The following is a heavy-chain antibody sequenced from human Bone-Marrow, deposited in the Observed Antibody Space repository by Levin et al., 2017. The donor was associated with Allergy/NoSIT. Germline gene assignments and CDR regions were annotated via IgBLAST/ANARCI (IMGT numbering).Heavy chain of an antibody. J-gene: IGHJ4*02. CDR1: GFTVSSTY. CDR2: IYGGGAT. D-gene: IGHD3-10*02. Sequence: QPGGSLRLSCAVSGFTVSSTYMSWVRQAPGKGPDWVSVIYGGGATYYADSVRGRFTISRDDSRNTLFLQMNSLKVEDTAVYYCVSERPRGSPDNYVPLWGRGTLVTVSS. CDR3: VSERPRGSPDNYVPL. V-gene: IGHV3-53*01.